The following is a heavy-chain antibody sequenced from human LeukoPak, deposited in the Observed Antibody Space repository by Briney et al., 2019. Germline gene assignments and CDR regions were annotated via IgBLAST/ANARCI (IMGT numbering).Heavy chain of an antibody. D-gene: IGHD3-22*01. CDR2: VHYSGST. Sequence: SETLSLTCSVSGGSISTYYWSWIRQPPGKGLEWIGYVHYSGSTNYNPSLQSRVTISVDTAKNQFSLRQSSVTAADTALYYCARDWGRGYQRSFDYWGQGTLVTVSS. V-gene: IGHV4-59*01. J-gene: IGHJ4*02. CDR3: ARDWGRGYQRSFDY. CDR1: GGSISTYY.